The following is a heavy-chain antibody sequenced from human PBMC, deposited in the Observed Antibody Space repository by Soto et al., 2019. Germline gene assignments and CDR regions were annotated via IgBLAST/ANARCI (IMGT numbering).Heavy chain of an antibody. CDR2: IYTSGNT. CDR1: GGSISNYY. D-gene: IGHD5-12*01. CDR3: AREGSYSAYNFAHGIQLWSFDF. V-gene: IGHV4-4*07. J-gene: IGHJ4*02. Sequence: PSETLSLTCTVSGGSISNYYWSWIRQPAGKGLEWIGRIYTSGNTSYNPSLKGRVAMSVDTSKNHFSLNLSSVTAADMAVYYCAREGSYSAYNFAHGIQLWSFDFWGQGALVTVSS.